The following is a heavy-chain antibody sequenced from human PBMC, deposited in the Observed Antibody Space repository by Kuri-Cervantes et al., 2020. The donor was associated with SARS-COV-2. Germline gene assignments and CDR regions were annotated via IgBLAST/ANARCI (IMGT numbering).Heavy chain of an antibody. D-gene: IGHD4-17*01. CDR3: ARGGNDYGDYGIYYYYGMDV. Sequence: SVKVSCKASGGTFSSYAISWVRQAPGQGLEWMGGIIPIFGTANYAQKFQGRVTITADESTSTAYMELSSLRSEDTAVYYCARGGNDYGDYGIYYYYGMDVWGQGTTVTVSS. V-gene: IGHV1-69*13. CDR2: IIPIFGTA. J-gene: IGHJ6*02. CDR1: GGTFSSYA.